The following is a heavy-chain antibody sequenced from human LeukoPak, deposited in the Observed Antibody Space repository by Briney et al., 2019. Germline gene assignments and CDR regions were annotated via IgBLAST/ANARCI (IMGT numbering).Heavy chain of an antibody. Sequence: GGSLRLSCAASGFTFRSHDMSWVRQAPGKGLEWVSGISASGRSTFYADSVKGRFTISRDNSKNTLYLQMNGLRVEDTAVYYCVREGPRGLAFDIWGQGTMVTVSS. CDR3: VREGPRGLAFDI. V-gene: IGHV3-23*01. CDR1: GFTFRSHD. D-gene: IGHD3/OR15-3a*01. CDR2: ISASGRST. J-gene: IGHJ3*02.